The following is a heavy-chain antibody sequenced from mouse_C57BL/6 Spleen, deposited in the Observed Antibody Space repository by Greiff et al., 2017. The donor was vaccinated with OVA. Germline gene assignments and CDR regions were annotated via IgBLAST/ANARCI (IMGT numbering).Heavy chain of an antibody. J-gene: IGHJ2*01. Sequence: QVQLQQSGPGLVQPSQSLSITCTASGFSLTSYGVHWVRQSPGKGLEWLGVIWSGGSTDYTAAFISRLSISKDNSKGQVIFKMNSLKADDTAIYYCASTQSSNWYFDYWGQGTTLTVSS. V-gene: IGHV2-2*01. CDR1: GFSLTSYG. CDR3: ASTQSSNWYFDY. D-gene: IGHD4-1*01. CDR2: IWSGGST.